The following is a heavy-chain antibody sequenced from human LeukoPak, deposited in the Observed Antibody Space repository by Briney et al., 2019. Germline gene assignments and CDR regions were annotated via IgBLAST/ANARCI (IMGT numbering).Heavy chain of an antibody. Sequence: GGSLRLSCGGSGFAFTDFTMNWVRQAPGKGLEWVSSVSPSSSYKTYADSVAGRFTISRDNAKNSLYLQMNNLRAEDTAIYYCARDQGRELSPFEYWGQGTLVTVSS. J-gene: IGHJ4*02. V-gene: IGHV3-21*04. CDR3: ARDQGRELSPFEY. D-gene: IGHD1-7*01. CDR2: VSPSSSYK. CDR1: GFAFTDFT.